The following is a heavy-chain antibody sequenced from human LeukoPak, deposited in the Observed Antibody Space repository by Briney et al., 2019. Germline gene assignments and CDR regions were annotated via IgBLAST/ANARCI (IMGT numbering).Heavy chain of an antibody. CDR3: AATRGTRAY. D-gene: IGHD3-10*01. V-gene: IGHV4-4*02. Sequence: SGTLSLTCAVSGGSISSSNWWSWVRQPPVKGLEWIGEIYHSGSTNYNPSLKSRATISVDKSKSQFSLKLSSVTAADTAVYYCAATRGTRAYWGQGTLVTVSS. CDR1: GGSISSSNW. CDR2: IYHSGST. J-gene: IGHJ4*02.